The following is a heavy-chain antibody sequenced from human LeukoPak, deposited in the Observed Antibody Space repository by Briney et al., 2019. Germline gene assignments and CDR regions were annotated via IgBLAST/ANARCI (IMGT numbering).Heavy chain of an antibody. J-gene: IGHJ6*03. D-gene: IGHD3-22*01. CDR1: GFTVSSNY. V-gene: IGHV3-66*01. Sequence: PGGSLRLSCAASGFTVSSNYMSWVRQAPGKGLEWVSVIYTDGTTHYADSVKGRFTISRDNSKNTLYLQMNSLRAEDTAVYYCARSASYDSTSYYIYYFLDAWGKGTTVTISS. CDR3: ARSASYDSTSYYIYYFLDA. CDR2: IYTDGTT.